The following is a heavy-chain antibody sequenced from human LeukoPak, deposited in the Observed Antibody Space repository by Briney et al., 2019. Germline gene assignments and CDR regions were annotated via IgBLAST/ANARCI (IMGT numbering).Heavy chain of an antibody. V-gene: IGHV3-48*01. D-gene: IGHD4-11*01. CDR3: ARTLLKRGATVTLSFWYFDL. CDR2: ISSSSSTI. J-gene: IGHJ2*01. CDR1: GFTFSSYS. Sequence: GGSPRLSCAASGFTFSSYSMNWVRQAPGKGLEWVSYISSSSSTIYYADSVKGRFTISRDNAKNSLYLQMNSLRAEDTAVYYCARTLLKRGATVTLSFWYFDLWGRGTLVTVSS.